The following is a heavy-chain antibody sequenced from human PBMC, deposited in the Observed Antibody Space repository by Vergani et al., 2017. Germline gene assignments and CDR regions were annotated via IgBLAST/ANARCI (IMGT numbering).Heavy chain of an antibody. D-gene: IGHD3-22*01. Sequence: EVQLVQSGAEVKKPGESLKISCQISGYSFTNYWIGWVRQMPGQGLEWMGIIHPADSDTRYSPSFQGQVSISVDKSISTAYLQRGSLRASDSAMYYCARLYGRDSSGSKYFDYWGQGTLVTVSS. CDR3: ARLYGRDSSGSKYFDY. CDR1: GYSFTNYW. J-gene: IGHJ4*02. CDR2: IHPADSDT. V-gene: IGHV5-51*01.